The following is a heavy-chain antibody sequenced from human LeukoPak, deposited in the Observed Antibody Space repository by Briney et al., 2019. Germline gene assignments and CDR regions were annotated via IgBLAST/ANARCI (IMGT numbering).Heavy chain of an antibody. CDR2: IYYSGST. CDR1: GFTFSSYE. Sequence: GSLRLSCAASGFTFSSYEMNWIRQPPGKGLEWIGSIYYSGSTYYNPSLKRRVTMSIDTSENQFSLKLSSVTAADTAVYYCARIGYYDSSGYYWGQGTLVTVSS. D-gene: IGHD3-22*01. CDR3: ARIGYYDSSGYY. J-gene: IGHJ4*02. V-gene: IGHV4-39*07.